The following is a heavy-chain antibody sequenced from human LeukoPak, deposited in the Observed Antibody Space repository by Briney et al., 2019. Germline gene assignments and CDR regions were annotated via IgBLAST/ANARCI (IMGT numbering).Heavy chain of an antibody. CDR2: IIPIFATP. D-gene: IGHD3-22*01. CDR1: GGTFSSYG. Sequence: VTSVTVSCTASGGTFSSYGISWVRQAPGQGLEGMGGIIPIFATPDYAQKFQGRVTITAAESTSTASMELSSLRSDDTAVYYCASRTYYYASSGYYYAPFDFWGPGTLVTVSS. CDR3: ASRTYYYASSGYYYAPFDF. V-gene: IGHV1-69*13. J-gene: IGHJ4*02.